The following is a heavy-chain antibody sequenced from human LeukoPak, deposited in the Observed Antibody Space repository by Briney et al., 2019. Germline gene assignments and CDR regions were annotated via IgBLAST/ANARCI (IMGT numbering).Heavy chain of an antibody. CDR2: IYYSGST. D-gene: IGHD1-26*01. J-gene: IGHJ4*02. CDR1: GGSISSYY. V-gene: IGHV4-59*01. CDR3: ARGPRWELLR. Sequence: SETLSPTCTVSGGSISSYYWSWIRQPPGKGLEWIGYIYYSGSTNYNPSLKSRVTISVDTSKNQFSLKLSSVTAADTAVYYCARGPRWELLRWGQGTLVTVSS.